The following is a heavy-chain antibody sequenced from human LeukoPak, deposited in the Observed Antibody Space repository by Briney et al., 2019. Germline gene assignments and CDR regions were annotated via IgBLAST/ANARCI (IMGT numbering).Heavy chain of an antibody. CDR3: ARDQSVRLLQTSSTYFKHVFAI. CDR2: ISAYNGNT. J-gene: IGHJ3*02. V-gene: IGHV1-18*01. D-gene: IGHD6-13*01. CDR1: GYTSTNYG. Sequence: ASVKVSCKTSGYTSTNYGISWVRQAPGLGLEWMGWISAYNGNTNYAQEVQGRVTMTTDTSTSTAYMELRSLRFDDTAVYYCARDQSVRLLQTSSTYFKHVFAIWGQGSMVTVSS.